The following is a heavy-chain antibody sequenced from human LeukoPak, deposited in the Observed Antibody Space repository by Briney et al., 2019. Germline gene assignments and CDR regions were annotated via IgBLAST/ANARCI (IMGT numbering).Heavy chain of an antibody. J-gene: IGHJ4*02. V-gene: IGHV4-4*07. D-gene: IGHD6-6*01. CDR2: IYTSGST. CDR3: ARLTRLSTSPDRYYLDY. Sequence: PSETLSLTCTVSGGSISSYYWSWIRQPAGKGLEWIGRIYTSGSTNYNPSLKGRVTISIDTSKNQFSLKLSSVTAADSAVYYCARLTRLSTSPDRYYLDYWGQGTLVTVSS. CDR1: GGSISSYY.